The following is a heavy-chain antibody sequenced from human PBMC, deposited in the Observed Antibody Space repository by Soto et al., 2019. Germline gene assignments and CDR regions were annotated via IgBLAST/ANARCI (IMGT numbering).Heavy chain of an antibody. CDR3: ARWADGGNSYDY. Sequence: QVQLQESGPGLVKPSQTLSLTCTVSGGSISSGGYYWSWIRQHPGKGLEWIGYIYYSGSTYYNPSLKSRVTISVDTSKNQFSPKLSSVTAADTAVYYCARWADGGNSYDYWGQGTLVTVSS. D-gene: IGHD2-15*01. V-gene: IGHV4-31*03. J-gene: IGHJ4*02. CDR2: IYYSGST. CDR1: GGSISSGGYY.